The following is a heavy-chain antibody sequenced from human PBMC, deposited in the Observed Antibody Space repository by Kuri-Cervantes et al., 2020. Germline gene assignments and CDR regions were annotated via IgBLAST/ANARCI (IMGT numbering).Heavy chain of an antibody. CDR3: ASGERYSSNLDH. CDR2: INAGNGNT. V-gene: IGHV1-3*01. D-gene: IGHD6-13*01. Sequence: ASVKVSCKASGGTFSSYAISWVRQAPGQGLEWMGWINAGNGNTKYSQKFQGRVTITRDTSASTAYMELSSLRSEDTAVYYCASGERYSSNLDHWGQGTLVTVSS. J-gene: IGHJ4*02. CDR1: GGTFSSYA.